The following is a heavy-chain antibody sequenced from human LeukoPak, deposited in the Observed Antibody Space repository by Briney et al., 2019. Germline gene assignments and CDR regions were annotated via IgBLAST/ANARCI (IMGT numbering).Heavy chain of an antibody. Sequence: GGSLRLSCAASGFTFSSYAMHWVRQAPGKGLEWVAVISYDGSNKYYADSVKGRFTISRDNSKNTLYLQMNSLRAEDTAVYYCARGRYSSSWYQFDPWGQGTLVTVSP. D-gene: IGHD6-13*01. CDR3: ARGRYSSSWYQFDP. J-gene: IGHJ5*02. CDR2: ISYDGSNK. V-gene: IGHV3-30*04. CDR1: GFTFSSYA.